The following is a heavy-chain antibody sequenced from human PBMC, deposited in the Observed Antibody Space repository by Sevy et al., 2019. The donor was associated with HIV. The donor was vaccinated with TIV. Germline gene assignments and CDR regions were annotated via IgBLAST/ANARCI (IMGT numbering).Heavy chain of an antibody. Sequence: SETLSLICTVSGGSVSSGSYYWSWIRQPPGKGLEWIGYIYYSGSTNYNPSLKSRVTISVDTSKNQFSLKLSSVTAADTAVYYCARGLYDFWSGYYNWFDPWGQGTLVTVSS. V-gene: IGHV4-61*01. CDR3: ARGLYDFWSGYYNWFDP. CDR2: IYYSGST. CDR1: GGSVSSGSYY. J-gene: IGHJ5*02. D-gene: IGHD3-3*01.